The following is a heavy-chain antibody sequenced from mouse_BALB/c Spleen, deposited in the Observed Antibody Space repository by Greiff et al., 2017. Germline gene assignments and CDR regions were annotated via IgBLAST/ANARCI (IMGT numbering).Heavy chain of an antibody. Sequence: EVMLVESGGGLVQPGGSLKLSCAASGFTFSSYGMSWVRQTPDKRLELVATINSNGGSTYYPDSVKGRFTISRDNAKNTLYLQMSSLKSEDTAMYYCARAAYDGNFDYWGQGTTLTVSS. CDR2: INSNGGST. CDR3: ARAAYDGNFDY. J-gene: IGHJ2*01. D-gene: IGHD2-10*01. CDR1: GFTFSSYG. V-gene: IGHV5-6-3*01.